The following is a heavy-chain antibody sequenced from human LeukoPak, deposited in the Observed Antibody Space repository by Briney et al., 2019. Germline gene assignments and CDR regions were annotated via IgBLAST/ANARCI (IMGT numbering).Heavy chain of an antibody. Sequence: GGSLRLSCAAPGFTFRNYGMSWVRQAPGKGLEGVSAISNSGGNTYYADSVKGRFTISRDNSRNTLYLQMNSLRAEDTAVYYCAKDVGGSYYIYYYYMDVWGKGTTVTISS. J-gene: IGHJ6*03. CDR1: GFTFRNYG. CDR2: ISNSGGNT. V-gene: IGHV3-23*01. CDR3: AKDVGGSYYIYYYYMDV. D-gene: IGHD1-26*01.